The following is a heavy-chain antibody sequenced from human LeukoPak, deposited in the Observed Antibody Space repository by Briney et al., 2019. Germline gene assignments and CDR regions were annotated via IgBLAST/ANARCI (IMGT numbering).Heavy chain of an antibody. Sequence: ASVKVSCKASGYTFAGYYMHWVRQAPGQGLEWMGWINPNSGDINNAQKFQGRVTMTSDTSISTAYMELSSLTSDDTAVYYCARAVAAIVNWFDPWGQGTLVTVSS. CDR1: GYTFAGYY. J-gene: IGHJ5*02. D-gene: IGHD6-13*01. V-gene: IGHV1-2*02. CDR3: ARAVAAIVNWFDP. CDR2: INPNSGDI.